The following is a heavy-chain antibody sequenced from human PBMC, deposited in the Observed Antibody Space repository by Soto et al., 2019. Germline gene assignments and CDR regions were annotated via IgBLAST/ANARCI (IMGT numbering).Heavy chain of an antibody. D-gene: IGHD2-8*01. J-gene: IGHJ4*02. Sequence: PGGSLRLSCVCSGFIFSSYAMSLVRQAPGKGLEWVSGISDGGDGGSGYATYYADSVRGRFTISRDNFKSTLHLQMSRLGAEDTAVYYCAQEGLSRKLDFESWGQGTLVTVSS. CDR3: AQEGLSRKLDFES. CDR2: ISDGGDGGSGYAT. V-gene: IGHV3-23*01. CDR1: GFIFSSYA.